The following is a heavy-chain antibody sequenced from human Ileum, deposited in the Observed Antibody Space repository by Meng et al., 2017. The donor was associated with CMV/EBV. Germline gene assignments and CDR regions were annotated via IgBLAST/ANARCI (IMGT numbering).Heavy chain of an antibody. CDR1: GFGGDTAW. CDR3: IWDNRGYLY. CDR2: IKSKTEVGPT. J-gene: IGHJ4*02. D-gene: IGHD7-27*01. V-gene: IGHV3-15*07. Sequence: LSCAASGFGGDTAWMHWVRQAPGKGLEWVGRIKSKTEVGPTDYAAPVKGRFTISRDESENTLYLQMNSLKSEDTAFYYCIWDNRGYLYWGQGTLVTVSS.